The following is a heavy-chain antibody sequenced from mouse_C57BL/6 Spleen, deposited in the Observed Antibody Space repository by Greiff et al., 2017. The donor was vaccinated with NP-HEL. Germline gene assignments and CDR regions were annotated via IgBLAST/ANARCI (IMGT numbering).Heavy chain of an antibody. CDR3: ARDYYGSSGHYYAMDY. CDR2: IWPGGGA. V-gene: IGHV2-9-1*01. CDR1: GFSFTSYS. D-gene: IGHD1-1*01. J-gene: IGHJ4*01. Sequence: VQLVESGPGLVAPSQCLSISCTASGFSFTSYSISWVRQPPGKGLEWLGVIWPGGGANYNSALKSRPSLIKDNSKSQIFLKMNSRQTDDTARYYCARDYYGSSGHYYAMDYWGQGTSVTVSS.